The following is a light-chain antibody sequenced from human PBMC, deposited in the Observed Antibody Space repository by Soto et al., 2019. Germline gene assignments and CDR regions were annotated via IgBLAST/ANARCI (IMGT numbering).Light chain of an antibody. Sequence: ALTQPASVSGSPGQSITISCTGTSSDVGGYNYVSWYQQHPGKAPKLMIYEVSNRPSGVSNRFSGSKSGNTASLTISGLQAEDEDDYYCSSYTSSSTLFGTGTKVTVL. CDR3: SSYTSSSTL. CDR2: EVS. V-gene: IGLV2-14*01. CDR1: SSDVGGYNY. J-gene: IGLJ1*01.